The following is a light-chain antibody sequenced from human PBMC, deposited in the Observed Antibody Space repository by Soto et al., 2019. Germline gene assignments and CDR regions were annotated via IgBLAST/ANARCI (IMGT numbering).Light chain of an antibody. CDR3: YTYAGGSTYL. CDR1: SSDVGSYSL. V-gene: IGLV2-23*01. Sequence: QSVLTQPASVSGSPGQSITTSCTGTSSDVGSYSLLSWYQHHPGKAPKLIIYEDIKGPSGVSNRFSGSKSGNTASLRISGLQAEDEADYSCYTYAGGSTYLFGTGTKVTVL. CDR2: EDI. J-gene: IGLJ1*01.